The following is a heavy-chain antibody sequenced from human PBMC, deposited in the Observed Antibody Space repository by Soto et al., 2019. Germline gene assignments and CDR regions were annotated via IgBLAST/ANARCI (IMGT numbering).Heavy chain of an antibody. CDR2: ISYDGSNK. CDR3: ARDGEYRYSYGTYYFDY. V-gene: IGHV3-30-3*01. CDR1: GFTFSSYA. D-gene: IGHD5-18*01. Sequence: GGSLILSCAASGFTFSSYAMHWVRQAPGKGLEWVAVISYDGSNKYYADSVKGRFTISRDNSKNTLYLQMNSLRAEDTAVYYCARDGEYRYSYGTYYFDYWGQGTLVTVSS. J-gene: IGHJ4*02.